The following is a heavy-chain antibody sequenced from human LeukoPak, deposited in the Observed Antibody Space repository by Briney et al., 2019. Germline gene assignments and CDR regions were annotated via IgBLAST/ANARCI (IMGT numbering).Heavy chain of an antibody. D-gene: IGHD4-17*01. V-gene: IGHV1-2*02. CDR3: ARDVYGDYRYNWFDP. J-gene: IGHJ5*02. CDR2: INPNSGGT. CDR1: GYTFTGYY. Sequence: GASVKVSCKASGYTFTGYYMHWVRQAPGQGLEWMGWINPNSGGTNYAQKFQGRVTITADKSTSTAYMELSSLRSEDTAVYYCARDVYGDYRYNWFDPWGQGTLVTVSS.